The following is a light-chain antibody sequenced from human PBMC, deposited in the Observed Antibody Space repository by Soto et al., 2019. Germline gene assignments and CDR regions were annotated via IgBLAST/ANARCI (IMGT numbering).Light chain of an antibody. CDR1: QTVSSNY. CDR3: QQYGRSPWT. J-gene: IGKJ1*01. CDR2: GAS. Sequence: EIVLTQSPGTLSLSPGEGATLSCRASQTVSSNYLAWYQQKPGQAPRLLIYGASIRTTGIPDRFSGSGSGTHFTLTISRMEPEDFAVYYCQQYGRSPWTFGQGTKVDIK. V-gene: IGKV3-20*01.